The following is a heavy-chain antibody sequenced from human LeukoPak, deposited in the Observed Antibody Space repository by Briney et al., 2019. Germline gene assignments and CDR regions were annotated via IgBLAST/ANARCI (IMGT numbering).Heavy chain of an antibody. V-gene: IGHV5-51*01. CDR3: AKYYVGNTFDI. Sequence: GVSLKISCKASGYSFTDYWIGWVRQMPGKGLEWVGLIYPGDSDTRYSPSFQGQVTMSADKSISTAYLQWSSLRASDTAMYYCAKYYVGNTFDIWGQGTMVTVSS. CDR1: GYSFTDYW. J-gene: IGHJ3*02. D-gene: IGHD3-10*02. CDR2: IYPGDSDT.